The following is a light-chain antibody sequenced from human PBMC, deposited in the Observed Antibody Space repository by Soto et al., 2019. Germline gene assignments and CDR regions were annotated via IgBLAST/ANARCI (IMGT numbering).Light chain of an antibody. V-gene: IGKV3-15*01. Sequence: IMMKLSAATVSVCPGERATLSCRASQSVSTNLAWYQQKPGQAPRLLIYGASTRATGIPARFSGSGSGTEFTLTICSLQSEDFAVYYCQQFHDWPPITFGQGTRLEIK. CDR3: QQFHDWPPIT. CDR2: GAS. J-gene: IGKJ5*01. CDR1: QSVSTN.